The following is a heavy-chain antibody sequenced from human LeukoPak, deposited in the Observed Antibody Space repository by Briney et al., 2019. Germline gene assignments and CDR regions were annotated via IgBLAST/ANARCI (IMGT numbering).Heavy chain of an antibody. Sequence: ASVKVSCKASGYTFTGYYMHWVRQAPGQGLEWMGWINPNSGGTNYAQKFQGRVTMTRDTSISTAHMELSRLRSDDTAVYYCARGVVVPAARDYYYYMDVWGKGTTVTVSS. CDR2: INPNSGGT. CDR3: ARGVVVPAARDYYYYMDV. CDR1: GYTFTGYY. V-gene: IGHV1-2*02. D-gene: IGHD2-2*01. J-gene: IGHJ6*03.